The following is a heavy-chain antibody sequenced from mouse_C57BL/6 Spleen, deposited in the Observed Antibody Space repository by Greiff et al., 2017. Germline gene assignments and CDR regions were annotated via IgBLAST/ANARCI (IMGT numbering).Heavy chain of an antibody. CDR3: ARGDTTVVPYAMDY. CDR1: GYSFTGYF. V-gene: IGHV1-20*01. J-gene: IGHJ4*01. Sequence: EVQLQQSGPELVKPGDSVKISCKASGYSFTGYFMNWVMQSHGKSLEWIGRINPYNGDTFYNQKFKGKATLTVDKSSSTAHMELRSLTSEDSAVYYCARGDTTVVPYAMDYWGQGTSVTVSS. CDR2: INPYNGDT. D-gene: IGHD1-1*01.